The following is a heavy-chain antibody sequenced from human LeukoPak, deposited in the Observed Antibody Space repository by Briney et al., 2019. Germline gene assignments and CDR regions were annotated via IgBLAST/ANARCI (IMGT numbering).Heavy chain of an antibody. J-gene: IGHJ4*02. V-gene: IGHV4-59*01. Sequence: TSETLSLTRILPTGSLSTYYSSWDRPPPGKGLEWIGYIYYSGSTNYNPSLKSRVTISVDTSKNQFSLKFSSVTAADTAVYYCARSSSGLYAAFDYWGQGTLVTVSS. D-gene: IGHD6-19*01. CDR3: ARSSSGLYAAFDY. CDR1: TGSLSTYY. CDR2: IYYSGST.